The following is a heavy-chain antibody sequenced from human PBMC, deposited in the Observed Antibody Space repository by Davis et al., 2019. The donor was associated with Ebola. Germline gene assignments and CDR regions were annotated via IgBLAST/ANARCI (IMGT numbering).Heavy chain of an antibody. V-gene: IGHV3-74*03. J-gene: IGHJ4*02. CDR1: GFIVNDYW. D-gene: IGHD6-19*01. CDR2: IYTDGTTT. Sequence: GESLKISCAASGFIVNDYWMHWVRHVPGKGLVWVSRIYTDGTTTKYADSVKGRFTISRDNSKNTLYLQMNSLRAEDTAVYYCAKSPLSTGWLYFDYWGQGTLVTVSS. CDR3: AKSPLSTGWLYFDY.